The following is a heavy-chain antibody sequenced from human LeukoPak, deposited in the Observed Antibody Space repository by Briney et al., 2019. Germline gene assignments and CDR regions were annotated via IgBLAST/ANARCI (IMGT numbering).Heavy chain of an antibody. V-gene: IGHV1-2*02. CDR3: VSQQVVPL. Sequence: GSVKVSCMVSGYTFTVYYMHWVRQAPGQGFGGMGWLNPNNGGPNYAQKFQGRVTMARDTSISTAYVELSSLRSDDTAVYYCVSQQVVPLWGQGTLVTVAS. CDR1: GYTFTVYY. J-gene: IGHJ4*02. D-gene: IGHD6-13*01. CDR2: LNPNNGGP.